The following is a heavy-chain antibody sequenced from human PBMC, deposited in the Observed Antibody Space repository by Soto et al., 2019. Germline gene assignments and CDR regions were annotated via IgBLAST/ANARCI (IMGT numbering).Heavy chain of an antibody. CDR1: GYTFTSYG. CDR3: ARDLGQYSWPSWWYYYGMDV. Sequence: VASVKVSCKASGYTFTSYGISWVRQAPGQGLEWMGWISAYNGNTNYAQKLRGRVTMTTDTSTSTAYMELRSLRSDDTAVYYCARDLGQYSWPSWWYYYGMDVWGQGTTVTVS. D-gene: IGHD5-18*01. CDR2: ISAYNGNT. J-gene: IGHJ6*02. V-gene: IGHV1-18*04.